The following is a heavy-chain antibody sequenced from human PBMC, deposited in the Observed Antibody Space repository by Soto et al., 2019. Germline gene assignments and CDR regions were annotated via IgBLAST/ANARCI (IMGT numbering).Heavy chain of an antibody. J-gene: IGHJ5*01. CDR3: ARSSGGVFGILIEGSNWFGS. Sequence: ASVKVSCKAPEDTFTSYYINWVRQAPGQGLEWMGIINPDGGSTRYAQKFQGRVTFTRDTPASTVYLELRSLRSDDTAFYYCARSSGGVFGILIEGSNWFGSCGQGTLVTVSS. V-gene: IGHV1-46*01. D-gene: IGHD1-26*01. CDR1: EDTFTSYY. CDR2: INPDGGST.